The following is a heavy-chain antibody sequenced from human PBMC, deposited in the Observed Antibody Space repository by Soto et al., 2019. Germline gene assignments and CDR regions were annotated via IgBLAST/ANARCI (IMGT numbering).Heavy chain of an antibody. Sequence: SETLSLTCTVSGGSISSSSYYWGRIRQPPGKGLEWIGSIYYSGSTYYNPSLKSRVTISVDTSKNQFSLKLSSVTAADTAVYYCARIGAGYSYLNYYYYYGMDVWGQGTTVTVSS. V-gene: IGHV4-39*01. D-gene: IGHD5-18*01. CDR2: IYYSGST. J-gene: IGHJ6*02. CDR3: ARIGAGYSYLNYYYYYGMDV. CDR1: GGSISSSSYY.